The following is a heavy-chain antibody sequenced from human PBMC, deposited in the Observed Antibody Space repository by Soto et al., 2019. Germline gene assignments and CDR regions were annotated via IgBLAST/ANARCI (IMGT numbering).Heavy chain of an antibody. CDR3: ARNILGGTTDY. CDR1: GYTFTNHA. Sequence: APVKVSCKASGYTFTNHAIHWVRQAPGQGLEWMGWINAGKGDTKYPQRFQGRVTITRDTSASTAYMELSSLRSEDTVVYYCARNILGGTTDYWGPGTLVTVSP. D-gene: IGHD1-7*01. CDR2: INAGKGDT. J-gene: IGHJ4*02. V-gene: IGHV1-3*01.